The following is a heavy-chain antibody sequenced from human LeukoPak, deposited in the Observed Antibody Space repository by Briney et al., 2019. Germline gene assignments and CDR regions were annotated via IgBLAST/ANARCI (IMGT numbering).Heavy chain of an antibody. Sequence: GGPLRLSCAASGFTFNSYAMSWVRQAPEKGLEWVATISGSGGGTYYADSVKGRFTISRDDSKNTLYLQMNSLRAEDTAVYYCARDLPPYYFDYWGQGTLVTVSS. CDR1: GFTFNSYA. J-gene: IGHJ4*02. CDR3: ARDLPPYYFDY. CDR2: ISGSGGGT. V-gene: IGHV3-23*01.